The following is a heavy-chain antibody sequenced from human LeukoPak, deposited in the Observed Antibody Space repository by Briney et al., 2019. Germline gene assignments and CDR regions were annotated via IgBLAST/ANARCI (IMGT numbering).Heavy chain of an antibody. V-gene: IGHV3-30*02. CDR2: IRYDGSNK. D-gene: IGHD1-26*01. J-gene: IGHJ4*02. CDR3: AKESGSYRLDYYFDY. Sequence: GGSLRLSCAASGFTFSSYGMHWVRQAPGKGLEWVAFIRYDGSNKYYADSVKGRFTISRDNSKNTLYLQMNSLRAEDTAVYYCAKESGSYRLDYYFDYWGQGTLVTVSS. CDR1: GFTFSSYG.